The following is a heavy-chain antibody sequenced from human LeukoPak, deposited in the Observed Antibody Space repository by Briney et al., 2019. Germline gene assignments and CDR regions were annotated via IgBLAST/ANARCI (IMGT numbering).Heavy chain of an antibody. V-gene: IGHV3-21*01. Sequence: GGSLRLSCAASGFTFSSYSMNWVRQAPGKGLEWVSSISSSSSYIYYADSVKGRFTISRDNAKNSLYPQMNSLRAEDTAVYYCARDLIAAAGTWWFDPWGQGTLVTVSS. D-gene: IGHD6-13*01. J-gene: IGHJ5*02. CDR3: ARDLIAAAGTWWFDP. CDR2: ISSSSSYI. CDR1: GFTFSSYS.